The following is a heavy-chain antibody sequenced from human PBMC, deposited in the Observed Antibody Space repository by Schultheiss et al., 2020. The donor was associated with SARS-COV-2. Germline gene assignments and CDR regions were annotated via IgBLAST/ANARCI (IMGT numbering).Heavy chain of an antibody. V-gene: IGHV4-59*12. Sequence: SETLSLTCAVYGGSFSGYYWSWIRQPPGKGLEWIGYIYYSGSTNYNPSLKSRVTISVDTSKNQFSLKLSSVTAEDTAVYYCARQSSGWYRSLYFQHWGQGTLVTVSS. J-gene: IGHJ1*01. CDR1: GGSFSGYY. CDR2: IYYSGST. CDR3: ARQSSGWYRSLYFQH. D-gene: IGHD6-19*01.